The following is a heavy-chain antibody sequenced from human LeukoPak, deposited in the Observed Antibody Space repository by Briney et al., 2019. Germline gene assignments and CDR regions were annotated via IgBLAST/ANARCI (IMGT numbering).Heavy chain of an antibody. D-gene: IGHD3-22*01. CDR2: INPNSGGT. Sequence: ASVKLSCKASGYTFTGYYMHWVRQAPGQGIEWMGWINPNSGGTNYAQKFQGRVTMTRDTSISTAYMELSRLRSDDTAVYYCARDPEPLGTSYYYDKLPDYWGQGTLVTVSS. J-gene: IGHJ4*02. CDR3: ARDPEPLGTSYYYDKLPDY. CDR1: GYTFTGYY. V-gene: IGHV1-2*02.